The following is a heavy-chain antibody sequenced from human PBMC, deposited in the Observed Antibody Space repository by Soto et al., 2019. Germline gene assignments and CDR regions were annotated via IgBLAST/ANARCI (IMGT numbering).Heavy chain of an antibody. V-gene: IGHV1-3*01. Sequence: GASVKVSCKASGYTFTSYAMHWVRQAPGQRLEWMGWINAGNGNTKYSQKFQGRVTITRDTSASTAYMELSSLRSEDTAVYYCAKPRYCSSTSCYLVFDYWGQGTLVTVSS. D-gene: IGHD2-2*01. CDR1: GYTFTSYA. J-gene: IGHJ4*02. CDR2: INAGNGNT. CDR3: AKPRYCSSTSCYLVFDY.